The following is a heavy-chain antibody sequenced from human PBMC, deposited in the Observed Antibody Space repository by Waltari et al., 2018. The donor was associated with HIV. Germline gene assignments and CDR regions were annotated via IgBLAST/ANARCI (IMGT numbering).Heavy chain of an antibody. D-gene: IGHD3-10*01. V-gene: IGHV1-3*01. CDR2: INVGLDER. CDR3: ARGGTSGGFDH. J-gene: IGHJ4*02. Sequence: QVPLVQSGPEVKRPGASVKISCEASGGTLSGFTVHWVRQAPGQGLVWMGWINVGLDERRFAGRFQGRVSLNRDTYATTACMEMRNLKDGDVALFFCARGGTSGGFDHWGQGTLVIVSS. CDR1: GGTLSGFT.